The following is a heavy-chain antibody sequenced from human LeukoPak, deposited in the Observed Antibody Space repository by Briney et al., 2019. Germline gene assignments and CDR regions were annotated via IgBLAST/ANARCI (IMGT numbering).Heavy chain of an antibody. CDR3: AKMAYDFWSGYYSMPYYFDY. Sequence: GGSLRLSCAASGFTFSSYAMSWVRQAPGKGLEWVSAISGSGGSTYYADSVKGRFTISRDNSKNTLYLQMNSLRAEDTAVYYCAKMAYDFWSGYYSMPYYFDYWGQGTLVTVSS. V-gene: IGHV3-23*01. CDR2: ISGSGGST. D-gene: IGHD3-3*01. CDR1: GFTFSSYA. J-gene: IGHJ4*02.